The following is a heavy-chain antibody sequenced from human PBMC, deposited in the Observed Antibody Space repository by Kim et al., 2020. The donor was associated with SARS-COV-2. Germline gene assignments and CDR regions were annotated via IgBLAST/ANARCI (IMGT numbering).Heavy chain of an antibody. D-gene: IGHD6-6*01. Sequence: SETLSLTCTVSGGSISSSSYYWGWIRQPPGKGLEWIGSIYYSGSTYYNPSLKSRVTISVDTSKNQFSLKLSSVTAADTAVYYCARQQSIAARVYWGQGTLVTVSP. CDR2: IYYSGST. CDR1: GGSISSSSYY. J-gene: IGHJ4*02. V-gene: IGHV4-39*01. CDR3: ARQQSIAARVY.